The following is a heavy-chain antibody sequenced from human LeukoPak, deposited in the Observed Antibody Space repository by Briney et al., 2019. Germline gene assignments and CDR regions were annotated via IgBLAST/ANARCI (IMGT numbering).Heavy chain of an antibody. J-gene: IGHJ4*02. D-gene: IGHD3-10*01. CDR3: ARPIDNGSGSYYFDY. V-gene: IGHV3-7*03. CDR2: IKQDGSEK. Sequence: GSLRLSCAASGFTFTTYWMTWVRQAPGKGLEWVANIKQDGSEKNYVDSVKGRFTISRDNSKNTLSLQMNTLRPEDTAVYYCARPIDNGSGSYYFDYWGQGTLVTVSS. CDR1: GFTFTTYW.